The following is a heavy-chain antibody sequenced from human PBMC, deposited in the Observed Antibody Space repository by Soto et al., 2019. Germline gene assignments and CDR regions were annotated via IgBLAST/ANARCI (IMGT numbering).Heavy chain of an antibody. CDR1: GGSISSYY. V-gene: IGHV4-59*01. CDR2: IYYSGST. CDR3: ARVLGDHSSSSDFFLDY. J-gene: IGHJ4*02. D-gene: IGHD6-6*01. Sequence: SETLSLTCTVSGGSISSYYWSWIRQPPGKGLEWIGYIYYSGSTNYNPSLKSRVTISVDTSKNQFSLKLSSVTAADTAVYYCARVLGDHSSSSDFFLDYWGQGTLVTVSS.